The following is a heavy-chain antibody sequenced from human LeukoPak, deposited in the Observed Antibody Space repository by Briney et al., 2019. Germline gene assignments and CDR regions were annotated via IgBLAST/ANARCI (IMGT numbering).Heavy chain of an antibody. CDR3: AELGITMIGGV. J-gene: IGHJ6*04. Sequence: GGSLRLSCAASGFTFSSYGMHLVLQAPGKGLEWVTFIRFDGSYKYYADSVKGRFTISRDNSKNTLYLQMNSLRAEDTAVYYCAELGITMIGGVWGKGTTVTISS. CDR2: IRFDGSYK. CDR1: GFTFSSYG. D-gene: IGHD3-10*02. V-gene: IGHV3-30*02.